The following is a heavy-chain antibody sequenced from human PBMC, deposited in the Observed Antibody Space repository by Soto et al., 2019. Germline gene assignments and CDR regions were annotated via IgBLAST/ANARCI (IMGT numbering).Heavy chain of an antibody. CDR3: CRATSDSSRYYECFQH. D-gene: IGHD3-22*01. Sequence: QVQLVQSGAEVKNPGVSVKVSCKASGYTFTSYYMHWVRQAPGQGLEWMGIINPSGRSPSYAQKFQGRVTMTMDTSTSKIYMELRSQSSEDKAVYYCCRATSDSSRYYECFQHWGQGTLVTVSS. CDR1: GYTFTSYY. V-gene: IGHV1-46*01. CDR2: INPSGRSP. J-gene: IGHJ1*01.